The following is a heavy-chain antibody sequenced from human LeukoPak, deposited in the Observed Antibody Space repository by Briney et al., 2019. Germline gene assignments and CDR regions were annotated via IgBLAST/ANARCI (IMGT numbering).Heavy chain of an antibody. CDR2: ISSSSSTI. J-gene: IGHJ5*02. CDR3: ARDRGFWFDP. CDR1: GFTFSSYS. V-gene: IGHV3-48*01. Sequence: GGSLRLSCAASGFTFSSYSMNWVRQAPGKGLEWVSYISSSSSTIYYADSVKGRFTISRDYAKNSLYLQMNSLRAEDTAVYYCARDRGFWFDPWGQGTLVTVSS.